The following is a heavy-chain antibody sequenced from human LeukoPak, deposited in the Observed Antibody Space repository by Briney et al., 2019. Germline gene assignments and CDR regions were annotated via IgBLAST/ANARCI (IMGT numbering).Heavy chain of an antibody. CDR1: GLTFSREW. Sequence: PGGSLRLSCEASGLTFSREWMHWVRQAPGKGLVWVSRINNDGSGTTYADSVKGRFTISRGNAKNTAYLQMNSLRDEDTAVYFCARDYAGSPDYWGQGTLVTVSA. CDR3: ARDYAGSPDY. D-gene: IGHD3-10*01. J-gene: IGHJ4*02. V-gene: IGHV3-74*03. CDR2: INNDGSGT.